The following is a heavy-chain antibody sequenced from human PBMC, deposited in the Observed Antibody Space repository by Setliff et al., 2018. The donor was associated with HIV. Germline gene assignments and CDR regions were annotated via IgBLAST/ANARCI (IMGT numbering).Heavy chain of an antibody. J-gene: IGHJ4*02. V-gene: IGHV4-59*08. D-gene: IGHD4-17*01. Sequence: SETLSLTCNVSGGSISSYYWSWIRQPPGKGLEWIGYIYHSGSFNYNPSLKSRVTISVDTSKNQFSLKLRSVMAADTAVYYCTKPTTVVTSYYFDSWGQGTQVTVSS. CDR3: TKPTTVVTSYYFDS. CDR2: IYHSGSF. CDR1: GGSISSYY.